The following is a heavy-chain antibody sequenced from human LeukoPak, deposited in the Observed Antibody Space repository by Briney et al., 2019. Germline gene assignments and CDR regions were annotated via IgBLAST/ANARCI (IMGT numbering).Heavy chain of an antibody. D-gene: IGHD6-13*01. J-gene: IGHJ6*02. CDR3: ARDPYSRSWSYGMDV. Sequence: PGGSLRLLCTASGYILSTYCTRWLPQTTEEGPEGGANIKENGSKEVYVDSVKGRFTISRDNAKSSLYLQMNSLRTEDTAVYYCARDPYSRSWSYGMDVWGQGTTVTVSS. CDR1: GYILSTYC. CDR2: IKENGSKE. V-gene: IGHV3-7*05.